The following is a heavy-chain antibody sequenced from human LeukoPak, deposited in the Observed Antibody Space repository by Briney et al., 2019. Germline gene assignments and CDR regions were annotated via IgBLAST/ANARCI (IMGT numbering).Heavy chain of an antibody. CDR2: IIPIFGTA. D-gene: IGHD5-12*01. CDR1: GGTFSSYA. CDR3: AREGLYSGYDFPDY. V-gene: IGHV1-69*05. Sequence: SVKVSCKASGGTFSSYAISWVRQAPGQGLEWMGGIIPIFGTANYAQKFQGRVTITTDESTSTAYMELRSLRSDDTAVYYCAREGLYSGYDFPDYWGQGTLVTVSS. J-gene: IGHJ4*02.